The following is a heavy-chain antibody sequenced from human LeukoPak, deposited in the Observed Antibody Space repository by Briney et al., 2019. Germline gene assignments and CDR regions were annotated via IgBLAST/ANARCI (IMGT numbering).Heavy chain of an antibody. J-gene: IGHJ3*02. V-gene: IGHV4-59*01. CDR2: IYYSGST. Sequence: PSETLSLTCTVSGGSISSYYWSWIRQPPGKGLEWIGYIYYSGSTNYNPSLKSRVTISVDTSKNQFSLKLSSVTAADTAVYYCASRDYAGAFDSWGQGTMVTVSS. D-gene: IGHD4-23*01. CDR1: GGSISSYY. CDR3: ASRDYAGAFDS.